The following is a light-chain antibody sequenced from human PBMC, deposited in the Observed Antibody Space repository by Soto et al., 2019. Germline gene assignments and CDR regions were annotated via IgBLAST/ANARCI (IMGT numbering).Light chain of an antibody. CDR1: QSLSSSH. CDR3: QQYGKWPLT. Sequence: EVVMTQSPATLSVSPGERVTLSCRASQSLSSSHLAWYQQKPGQAPRLLIYATSTRATGFPARFSGSGSGTEFTLTISSLQSEDSAVYYCQQYGKWPLTFGGGTKVEIK. CDR2: ATS. V-gene: IGKV3-15*01. J-gene: IGKJ4*01.